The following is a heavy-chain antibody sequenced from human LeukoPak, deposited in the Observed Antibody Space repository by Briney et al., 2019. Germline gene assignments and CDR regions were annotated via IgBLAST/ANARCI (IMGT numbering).Heavy chain of an antibody. CDR2: INPSGGST. CDR3: ARGPESKEYYYYYYMDV. CDR1: GYTLTSYY. V-gene: IGHV1-46*01. J-gene: IGHJ6*03. Sequence: ASVKVSCKASGYTLTSYYMHWVRQAPGQGPEWMGIINPSGGSTSYAQKFQGRVTMTRDMSTSTVYMELSSLRSEDTAVYYCARGPESKEYYYYYYMDVWGKGTTVTVSS.